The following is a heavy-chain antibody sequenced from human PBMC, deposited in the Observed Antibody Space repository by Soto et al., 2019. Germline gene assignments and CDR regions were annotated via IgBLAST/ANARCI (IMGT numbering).Heavy chain of an antibody. CDR2: IYYSGST. V-gene: IGHV4-39*01. CDR1: GDSINNRSYY. CDR3: ARQRTSVVTQAYFDS. J-gene: IGHJ4*02. Sequence: SETLSLTXAVTGDSINNRSYYWGWIRQPPGKGLEWIGSIYYSGSTYNNPSLKSRVSMSVDTYKNQFSLKLRSVTAADTALYYCARQRTSVVTQAYFDSWGQGSLVTVSS. D-gene: IGHD2-21*02.